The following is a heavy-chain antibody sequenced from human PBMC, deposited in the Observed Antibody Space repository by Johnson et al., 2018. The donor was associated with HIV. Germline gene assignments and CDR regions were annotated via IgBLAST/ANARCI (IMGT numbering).Heavy chain of an antibody. Sequence: QVQLVESGGGVVQPGGSLRLSCAASGFTFSSYGMHWVRQAPGKGLEWVAFIRYDGSNKYYADSVKGRFTISRDNSKNTLYLQMNSLRTEDTAVYYCAKDRGELLSPDAFDIWGQGTMVTVSS. D-gene: IGHD1-26*01. V-gene: IGHV3-30*02. J-gene: IGHJ3*02. CDR2: IRYDGSNK. CDR1: GFTFSSYG. CDR3: AKDRGELLSPDAFDI.